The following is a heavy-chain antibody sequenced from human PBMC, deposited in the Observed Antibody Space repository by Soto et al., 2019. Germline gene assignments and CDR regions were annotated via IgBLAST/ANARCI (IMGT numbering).Heavy chain of an antibody. CDR2: IYYSGST. D-gene: IGHD4-17*01. CDR3: ARVTVTTGVLTFDY. CDR1: GGSISSYY. J-gene: IGHJ4*02. Sequence: PSATLSLTCTVSGGSISSYYWSWIRQPPGKGFEWIGYIYYSGSTNYNPSLKSRVTISVDTSKNQFSLKLSSVTAADTAVYYCARVTVTTGVLTFDYWGQGTLVTVSS. V-gene: IGHV4-59*01.